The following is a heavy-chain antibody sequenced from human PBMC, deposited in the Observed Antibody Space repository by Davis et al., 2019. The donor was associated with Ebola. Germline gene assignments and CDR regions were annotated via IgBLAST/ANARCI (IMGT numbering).Heavy chain of an antibody. CDR2: INVGDGDT. V-gene: IGHV1-3*01. CDR3: ARDSRSFDAYFSPNYGMDV. D-gene: IGHD3-16*01. J-gene: IGHJ6*02. CDR1: GYSFINYP. Sequence: ASVKVSCKASGYSFINYPINWVRQAPGQRLEWMGWINVGDGDTKYSQKFQGRVLITWDTSASTAYMDLSSLISEDTAVYYCARDSRSFDAYFSPNYGMDVWGQGTTVTVSS.